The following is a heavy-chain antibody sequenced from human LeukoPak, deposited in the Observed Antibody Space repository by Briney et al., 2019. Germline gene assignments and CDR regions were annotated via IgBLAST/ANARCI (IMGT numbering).Heavy chain of an antibody. Sequence: GGSLRLSCAASGFTFSSYAMSWVRQAPGKGLEWVSAISGGGGSTYYADSVKGRFTISRDNSKNTLYLQMNSLRAEDTAVYYCAKDSVRWRDRGNWFDPWGQGTLVTVSS. CDR3: AKDSVRWRDRGNWFDP. J-gene: IGHJ5*02. CDR1: GFTFSSYA. CDR2: ISGGGGST. V-gene: IGHV3-23*01. D-gene: IGHD2-8*01.